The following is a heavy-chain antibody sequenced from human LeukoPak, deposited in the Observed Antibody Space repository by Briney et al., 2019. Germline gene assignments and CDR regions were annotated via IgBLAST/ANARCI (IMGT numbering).Heavy chain of an antibody. J-gene: IGHJ3*02. V-gene: IGHV1-46*01. CDR1: GYTFSNYC. D-gene: IGHD6-13*01. CDR3: ARDGGMCTSSWYAFDI. Sequence: GASVKVSCKASGYTFSNYCMHWVRQAPGQGLEWMGIINPLLDRTKYARKFQGRVTMTRDMSTSTVYMELSSLRSEDMAMYYCARDGGMCTSSWYAFDIWGKGTTVTVSS. CDR2: INPLLDRT.